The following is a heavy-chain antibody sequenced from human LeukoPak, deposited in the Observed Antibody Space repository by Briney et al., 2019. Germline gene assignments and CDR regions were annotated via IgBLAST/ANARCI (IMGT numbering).Heavy chain of an antibody. Sequence: ASVKVSCKASGGTFSSYAISWVRQAPGQGLEWKGGIIPIFGTANYAQKFQGRVTITADKSTSTAYMELSSLRSEDTAVYYCARDVGEYCSSTNCYASHYWGQGTLVTVSS. CDR2: IIPIFGTA. D-gene: IGHD2-2*01. V-gene: IGHV1-69*06. CDR3: ARDVGEYCSSTNCYASHY. J-gene: IGHJ4*02. CDR1: GGTFSSYA.